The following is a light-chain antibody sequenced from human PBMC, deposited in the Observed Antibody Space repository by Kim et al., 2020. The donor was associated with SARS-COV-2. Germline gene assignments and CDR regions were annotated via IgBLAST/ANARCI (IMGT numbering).Light chain of an antibody. CDR2: GAS. J-gene: IGKJ1*01. V-gene: IGKV3-20*01. Sequence: AQRESATLSCRASQSLTSNYLAWYQQRPGPAPSLLIYGASSRATGVPDRFSGSGSGTDFTLTISRLEPEDCAVYYCQQYGNSQETFGQGTKVDIK. CDR3: QQYGNSQET. CDR1: QSLTSNY.